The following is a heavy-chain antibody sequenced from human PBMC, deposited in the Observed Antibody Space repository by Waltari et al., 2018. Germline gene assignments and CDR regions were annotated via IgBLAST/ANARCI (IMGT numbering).Heavy chain of an antibody. CDR2: IFHSGNT. V-gene: IGHV4-4*02. CDR3: VRNQWKVSLFDF. CDR1: GVSLIGTNY. D-gene: IGHD1-1*01. Sequence: QVHPQESGPGLVQPSGTLSLTCDVSGVSLIGTNYWSWVRQPPGKGLEWIGEIFHSGNTNYNSSLKSRVTISMDTSKNQFSLTLISVTAADTAVYYCVRNQWKVSLFDFWGQGAKVSVSS. J-gene: IGHJ4*02.